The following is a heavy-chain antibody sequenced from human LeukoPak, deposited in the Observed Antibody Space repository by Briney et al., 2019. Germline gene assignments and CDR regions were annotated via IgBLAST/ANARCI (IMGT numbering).Heavy chain of an antibody. J-gene: IGHJ2*01. CDR3: AKSRSSVWDFDL. Sequence: QPGESLRLSCAASGFTFSSYAMSWVRQAPGEGLEWVSAVSAGGGSTNYADSVKGRFTISRDNSKNTLFLQMSSLRAEDTAVYFCAKSRSSVWDFDLWGRGTLVTVSS. D-gene: IGHD6-19*01. CDR1: GFTFSSYA. CDR2: VSAGGGST. V-gene: IGHV3-23*01.